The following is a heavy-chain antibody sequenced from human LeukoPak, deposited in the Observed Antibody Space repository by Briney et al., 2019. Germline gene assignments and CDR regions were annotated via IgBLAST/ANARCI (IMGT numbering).Heavy chain of an antibody. J-gene: IGHJ4*02. D-gene: IGHD3-3*01. CDR2: IYPGDSDT. CDR3: XXXGXXXXVIIDX. V-gene: IGHV5-51*01. CDR1: GYSFTSYW. Sequence: GESLKISCKGSGYSFTSYWIGWVRQMPGKGLELMGIIYPGDSDTRYSPSFQGQVTISADKSISTAYLQWSNLEASDPSKWYXXXXGXXXXVIIDXXXQXTLVTVXS.